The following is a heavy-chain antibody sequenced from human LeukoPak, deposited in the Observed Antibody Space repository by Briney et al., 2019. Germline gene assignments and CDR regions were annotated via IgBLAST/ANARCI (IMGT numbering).Heavy chain of an antibody. CDR1: GFTFSSYW. CDR2: ISGSGGST. J-gene: IGHJ4*02. V-gene: IGHV3-23*01. CDR3: TTYYYDSSGPSGGG. D-gene: IGHD3-22*01. Sequence: GGSLRLSCAASGFTFSSYWMSWVRQAPGKGLEWVSAISGSGGSTYYADSVKGRFTISRDNSKNTLYLQMNSLRAEDTAVYYCTTYYYDSSGPSGGGWGQGTLVTVSS.